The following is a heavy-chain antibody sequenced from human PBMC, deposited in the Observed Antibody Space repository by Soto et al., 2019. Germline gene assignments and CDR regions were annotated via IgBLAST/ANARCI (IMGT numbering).Heavy chain of an antibody. J-gene: IGHJ4*02. CDR2: IIPIFGTA. D-gene: IGHD3-22*01. Sequence: ASVKVSCKASGGTFSSYAISWVRQAPGQGLEWMGGIIPIFGTANYAQKFQGRVTITADESTSTAYMELSSPRSEDTAVYYCARVDYYDSSGYYFPFDYWGQGTLVTVSS. V-gene: IGHV1-69*13. CDR1: GGTFSSYA. CDR3: ARVDYYDSSGYYFPFDY.